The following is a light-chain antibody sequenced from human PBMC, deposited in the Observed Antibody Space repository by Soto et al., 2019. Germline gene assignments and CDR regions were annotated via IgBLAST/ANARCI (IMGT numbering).Light chain of an antibody. J-gene: IGKJ3*01. Sequence: DIVMPQSPLSLPVTPGEPASISCRSSQSLLHSNGYNYLDWYLQKPGQSPQLLIYLGSNRASGVPDRVSCSGSGTDFTLKISRVEAEDVGVYYCMQALQTPGFGPGTKVDIK. V-gene: IGKV2-28*01. CDR3: MQALQTPG. CDR1: QSLLHSNGYNY. CDR2: LGS.